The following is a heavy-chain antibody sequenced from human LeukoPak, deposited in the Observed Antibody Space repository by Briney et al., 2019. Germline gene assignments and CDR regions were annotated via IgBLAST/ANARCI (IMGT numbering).Heavy chain of an antibody. Sequence: PGGSLRLSCSASGFIFSPYAMHWVRQAPGKGLEYVSSISSEGKTTYYADSVKGRFTISRDNSKNTLYLQMSSLRPEDTPVYYCVKDRWVDHWGQGTLVTVSS. CDR3: VKDRWVDH. D-gene: IGHD6-13*01. V-gene: IGHV3-64D*06. CDR1: GFIFSPYA. CDR2: ISSEGKTT. J-gene: IGHJ4*02.